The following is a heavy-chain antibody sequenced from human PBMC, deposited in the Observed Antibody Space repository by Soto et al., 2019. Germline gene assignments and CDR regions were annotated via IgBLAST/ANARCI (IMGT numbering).Heavy chain of an antibody. J-gene: IGHJ6*02. Sequence: GASVKVSCKASGGTFSSYAISWVRQAPGQGLEWMGGIIPIFGTANYAQKFQGRVTITADESTSTAYMELSSLRSEDTAVYYCARVNRMPGALYYYSYGMDVWCQGTTVTVFS. V-gene: IGHV1-69*13. D-gene: IGHD1-26*01. CDR2: IIPIFGTA. CDR1: GGTFSSYA. CDR3: ARVNRMPGALYYYSYGMDV.